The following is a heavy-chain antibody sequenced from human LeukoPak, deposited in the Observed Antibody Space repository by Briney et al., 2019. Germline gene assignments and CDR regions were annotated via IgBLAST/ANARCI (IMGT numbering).Heavy chain of an antibody. CDR1: GGSISSYY. V-gene: IGHV4-59*01. Sequence: PSETLSLTCTVSGGSISSYYWSWIRQPPGKGLEWIGYIYYSGSTNYNPSLKSRVTISVDTSKNQFSLKLSSVTAADTAVYYCARVQHGYGPLHWFDPWGQGTLVTVPS. D-gene: IGHD5-18*01. J-gene: IGHJ5*02. CDR2: IYYSGST. CDR3: ARVQHGYGPLHWFDP.